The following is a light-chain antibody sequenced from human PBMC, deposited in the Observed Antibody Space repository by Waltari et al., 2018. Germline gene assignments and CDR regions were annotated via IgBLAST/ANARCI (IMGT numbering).Light chain of an antibody. CDR2: LNSDGSH. Sequence: QLVLTQSPSASASLGASVQLTCTLSSGHSSYAIAWHQQQPEKGPRYLMKLNSDGSHSKGDGIPDRFSGSSSGAERYLTISSLQSEDEADYYCQTWGTGIHVFGTGTKVTVL. CDR3: QTWGTGIHV. J-gene: IGLJ1*01. V-gene: IGLV4-69*01. CDR1: SGHSSYA.